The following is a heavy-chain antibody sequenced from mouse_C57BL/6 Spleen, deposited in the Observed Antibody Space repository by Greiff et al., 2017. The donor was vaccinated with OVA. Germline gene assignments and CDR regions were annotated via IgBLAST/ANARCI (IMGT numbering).Heavy chain of an antibody. CDR1: GYTFTDYY. D-gene: IGHD5-2*01. Sequence: EVQLQQSGPELVKPGASVKISCKASGYTFTDYYMTWVKQSHGKSLEWIGDINPNNGGTSYNQKFKGKATLTVDKSCSTAYMEIRSLTSENSAVYYCARTGEYGWGQGTLVTVSA. J-gene: IGHJ3*01. CDR3: ARTGEYG. V-gene: IGHV1-26*01. CDR2: INPNNGGT.